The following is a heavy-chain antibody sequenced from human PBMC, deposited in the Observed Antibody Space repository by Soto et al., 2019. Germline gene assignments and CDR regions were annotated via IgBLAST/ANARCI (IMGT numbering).Heavy chain of an antibody. V-gene: IGHV4-59*01. CDR3: AKAVKYYDSTGYDAFAV. Sequence: PSEPLSLTCPVSGASISSYCWTWIRQPPGKALEWIGYMFHSGRTNYNPSLTSRVTMSADTSNNQFSLTLTSVTAADTAVYYCAKAVKYYDSTGYDAFAVWGQGIMVTVSS. J-gene: IGHJ3*01. CDR2: MFHSGRT. D-gene: IGHD3-22*01. CDR1: GASISSYC.